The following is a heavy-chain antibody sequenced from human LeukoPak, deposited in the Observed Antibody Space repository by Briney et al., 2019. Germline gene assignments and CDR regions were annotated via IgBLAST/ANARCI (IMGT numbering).Heavy chain of an antibody. D-gene: IGHD2-8*01. CDR1: GDSVSSNSAA. V-gene: IGHV6-1*01. CDR3: ATGYCTNGVCRTIDY. J-gene: IGHJ4*02. CDR2: TYYRSKWYN. Sequence: SQTLSLTCAISGDSVSSNSAAWNWIGQSPSRGLEWLGRTYYRSKWYNDYAVSVKSRITINPDTSKNQFSLQLNSVTPEDTAVYYCATGYCTNGVCRTIDYWGQGTLVTVSS.